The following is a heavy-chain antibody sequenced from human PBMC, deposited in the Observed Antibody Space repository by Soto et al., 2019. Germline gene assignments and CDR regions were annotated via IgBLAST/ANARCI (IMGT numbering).Heavy chain of an antibody. Sequence: PGGSLRLSCAASGFTFSDYYMSWIRQAPGKGLEWVSYISNSGSTINYADSVKGRFTISRDNAKNSLYLQMNSLRAEDTAVYYCARGQYYYDSSGYPGYWGQGTLVTVSS. J-gene: IGHJ1*01. CDR3: ARGQYYYDSSGYPGY. D-gene: IGHD3-22*01. CDR2: ISNSGSTI. CDR1: GFTFSDYY. V-gene: IGHV3-11*01.